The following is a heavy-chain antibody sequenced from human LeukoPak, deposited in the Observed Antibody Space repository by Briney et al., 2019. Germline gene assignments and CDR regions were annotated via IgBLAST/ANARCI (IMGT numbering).Heavy chain of an antibody. CDR3: ARDMRGMATTP. J-gene: IGHJ5*02. Sequence: GGSLRLSCTASGFTFSTYSMNWLRQSPGKGLEWVSAISSDSKYIYYADSVKGRFTISRDNSKNTLYLQMNSLRAEDTAVYYCARDMRGMATTPWGQGTLVTVSS. D-gene: IGHD5-24*01. V-gene: IGHV3-21*04. CDR1: GFTFSTYS. CDR2: ISSDSKYI.